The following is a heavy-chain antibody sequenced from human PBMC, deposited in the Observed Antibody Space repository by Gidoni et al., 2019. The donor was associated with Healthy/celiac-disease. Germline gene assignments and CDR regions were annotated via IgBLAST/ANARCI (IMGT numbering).Heavy chain of an antibody. D-gene: IGHD2-15*01. J-gene: IGHJ3*02. V-gene: IGHV3-21*01. CDR1: GFTLSSYS. Sequence: EVQLVESGGGLVKPGGSLRLSCAASGFTLSSYSMNWVRQAPGKGLEWVSSISSSSSYIYYADSVKGRFTISRDNAKNSLYLQMNSLRAEDTAVYYCARFHCSGGSCFSVNIDAFDIWGQGTMVTVSS. CDR3: ARFHCSGGSCFSVNIDAFDI. CDR2: ISSSSSYI.